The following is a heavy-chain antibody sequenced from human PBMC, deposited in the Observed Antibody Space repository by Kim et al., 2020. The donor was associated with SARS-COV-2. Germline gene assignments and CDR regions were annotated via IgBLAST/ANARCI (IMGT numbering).Heavy chain of an antibody. J-gene: IGHJ4*02. CDR1: GFTFSSYG. CDR3: ARDRYSSGWYLGY. D-gene: IGHD6-19*01. V-gene: IGHV3-33*01. CDR2: IWYDGSNK. Sequence: GGSLRLSCAASGFTFSSYGMHWVRQAPGKGLEWVAVIWYDGSNKYYADSVKGRFTISRDNSKNTLYLQMNSLRAEDTAVYYCARDRYSSGWYLGYWGQGTLVTVSS.